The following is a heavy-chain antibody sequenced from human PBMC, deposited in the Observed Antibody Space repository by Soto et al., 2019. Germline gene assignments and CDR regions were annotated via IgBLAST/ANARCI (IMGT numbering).Heavy chain of an antibody. Sequence: PSETLSLTCTVSGGSISSGGYYWSWIRQHPGKGLEWIGYIYYSGSTYYNPSLKSRVTISVDTSKNQFSLKLSSVTAADTAVYYCARVSDATYGMDVWGHGTTATVSS. CDR2: IYYSGST. D-gene: IGHD2-2*01. J-gene: IGHJ6*02. CDR1: GGSISSGGYY. CDR3: ARVSDATYGMDV. V-gene: IGHV4-31*03.